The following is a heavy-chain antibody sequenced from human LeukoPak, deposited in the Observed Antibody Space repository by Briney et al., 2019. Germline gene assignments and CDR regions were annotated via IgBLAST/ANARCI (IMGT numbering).Heavy chain of an antibody. CDR1: GGSISRYY. V-gene: IGHV4-59*08. D-gene: IGHD1-26*01. CDR2: ISYSGST. J-gene: IGHJ4*02. CDR3: ARHSGSYYDNYDY. Sequence: SETLSLTCTVSGGSISRYYWSWIRQPPGKGLEWIGYISYSGSTNYNPSLKSRVTISVGTSKNQFSLNLNSVTATDTAVYYCARHSGSYYDNYDYWGQGTLITVSS.